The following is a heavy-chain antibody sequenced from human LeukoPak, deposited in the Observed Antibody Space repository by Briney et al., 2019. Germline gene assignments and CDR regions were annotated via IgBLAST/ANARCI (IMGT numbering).Heavy chain of an antibody. D-gene: IGHD3-16*02. Sequence: SETLSLTCTVSGGSISSTTYYWGWIRQPPGKGLEWIGSIYYSGSTYYNPSLKSRVTISVDTSKNQFSLKLSSVTAADTAVYYCATVYYDYVWGSYRFDYWGQGTLVTVSS. CDR1: GGSISSTTYY. CDR2: IYYSGST. V-gene: IGHV4-39*01. CDR3: ATVYYDYVWGSYRFDY. J-gene: IGHJ4*02.